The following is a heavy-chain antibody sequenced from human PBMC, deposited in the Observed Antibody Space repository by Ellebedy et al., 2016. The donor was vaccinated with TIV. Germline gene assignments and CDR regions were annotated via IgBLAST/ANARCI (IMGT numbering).Heavy chain of an antibody. J-gene: IGHJ4*02. CDR3: AKDLSPRARYYFDY. D-gene: IGHD2/OR15-2a*01. CDR2: ITGNGGNT. V-gene: IGHV3-23*01. CDR1: GFIFSGYI. Sequence: GESLKISXAASGFIFSGYIMSWVRQAPGKGLEWVSAITGNGGNTYYADSVKGRFTISRGNSKNTLYLQMNSLRAEDTAVYYCAKDLSPRARYYFDYWGQGTLVTVSS.